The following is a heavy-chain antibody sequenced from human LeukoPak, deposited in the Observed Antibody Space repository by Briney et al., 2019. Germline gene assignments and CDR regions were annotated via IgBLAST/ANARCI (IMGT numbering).Heavy chain of an antibody. CDR1: GFTFSSYS. CDR3: ARAAYCGGDCQDYYYTDV. V-gene: IGHV3-21*01. J-gene: IGHJ6*03. D-gene: IGHD2-21*01. Sequence: GGSLRLSCAASGFTFSSYSMKWVRQAPGKGLEWVSSISSSSSYIYYADSVKGRFTISRDNAKNSLYLQMNSLRAEDTAVYYCARAAYCGGDCQDYYYTDVWGKGTTVTVSS. CDR2: ISSSSSYI.